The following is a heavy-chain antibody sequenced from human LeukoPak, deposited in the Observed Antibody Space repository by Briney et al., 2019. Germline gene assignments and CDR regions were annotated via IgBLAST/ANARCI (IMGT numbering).Heavy chain of an antibody. CDR2: IKEDGSDK. D-gene: IGHD5-18*01. CDR1: EFTFSDYW. J-gene: IGHJ3*02. Sequence: PGGSLRLSCAGSEFTFSDYWMTWVRQAPGKGLEWVANIKEDGSDKYYVDSVKGRFTISRDNAEKSLYLQMNSLRAEDTAVYYCARANKAYSYGYDAFDIWGQGTMVTVSS. V-gene: IGHV3-7*01. CDR3: ARANKAYSYGYDAFDI.